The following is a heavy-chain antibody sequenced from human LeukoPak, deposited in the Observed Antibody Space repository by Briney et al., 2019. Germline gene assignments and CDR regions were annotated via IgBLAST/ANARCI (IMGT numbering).Heavy chain of an antibody. CDR3: AKDKEYCSGGSCYGGRFDP. Sequence: GGSLRLSCAASGFTFSSYGMHWVSQAPGKGLEWVAFIRYDGSNKYYADSVKGRFTISRDNSKNTLYLQMNSLRAEDTAVYYCAKDKEYCSGGSCYGGRFDPWGQGTLVTVSS. CDR1: GFTFSSYG. J-gene: IGHJ5*02. V-gene: IGHV3-30*02. CDR2: IRYDGSNK. D-gene: IGHD2-15*01.